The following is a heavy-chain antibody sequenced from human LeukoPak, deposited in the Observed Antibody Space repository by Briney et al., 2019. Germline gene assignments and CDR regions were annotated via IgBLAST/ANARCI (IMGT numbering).Heavy chain of an antibody. D-gene: IGHD3-10*01. J-gene: IGHJ3*02. CDR1: GYSFTSYW. CDR2: IYPGDSDT. V-gene: IGHV5-51*01. Sequence: GESLKISCKGSGYSFTSYWIGWVRQMPGKGLEWMGIIYPGDSDTRYSPSFQGQVTISADKSISTAYLQWSSLKASDTAMYYCARYTSAGSTYGSGNDDAFDIWGQGTMVTVSS. CDR3: ARYTSAGSTYGSGNDDAFDI.